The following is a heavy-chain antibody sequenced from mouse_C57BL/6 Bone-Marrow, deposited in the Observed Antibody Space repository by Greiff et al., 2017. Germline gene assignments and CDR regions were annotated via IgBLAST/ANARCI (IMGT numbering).Heavy chain of an antibody. CDR3: ARSSYGSSYGGY. CDR1: GYTFTSYG. V-gene: IGHV1-81*01. D-gene: IGHD1-1*01. CDR2: IYPRSGNT. Sequence: VHLVESGAELARPGASVKLSCKASGYTFTSYGISWVKQRTGQGLEWIGEIYPRSGNTYYNEKFKGKATLTADKSSSTAYMELRSLTSEDSAVYFCARSSYGSSYGGYWGQGTTLTVSS. J-gene: IGHJ2*01.